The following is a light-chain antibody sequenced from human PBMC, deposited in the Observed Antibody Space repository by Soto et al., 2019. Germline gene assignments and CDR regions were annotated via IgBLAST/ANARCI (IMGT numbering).Light chain of an antibody. Sequence: DIVMTQSPDSLAVSLGERATINCKSSQSVLYSSNNKNYLAWYQQKPGQPPKLLIYWASTRESGVPDRFSGSGSGTDFTLTIGRLQAEDVAVYYCQQYYSTPRTFGQGTKVEIK. CDR2: WAS. V-gene: IGKV4-1*01. CDR1: QSVLYSSNNKNY. CDR3: QQYYSTPRT. J-gene: IGKJ1*01.